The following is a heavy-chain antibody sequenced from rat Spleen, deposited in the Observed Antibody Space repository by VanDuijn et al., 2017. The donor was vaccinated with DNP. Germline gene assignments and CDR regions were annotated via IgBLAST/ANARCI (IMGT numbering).Heavy chain of an antibody. CDR3: ATLDTSRYFDY. Sequence: EVQLVESGGGLVQPGRSLKLSCAASGFTFSDYNMAWVRQAPKKGLEWVATIIYDGSRTYYRDSVKGRFTISRDNAKSTLYLQMDSLRSEDTATYYCATLDTSRYFDYWGQGVMVTVSS. CDR1: GFTFSDYN. J-gene: IGHJ2*01. D-gene: IGHD2-1*01. CDR2: IIYDGSRT. V-gene: IGHV5S10*01.